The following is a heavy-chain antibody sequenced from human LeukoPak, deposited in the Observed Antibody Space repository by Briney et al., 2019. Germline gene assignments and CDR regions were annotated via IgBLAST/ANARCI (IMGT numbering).Heavy chain of an antibody. CDR1: CGSISSGDYY. CDR2: IYYIGNT. V-gene: IGHV4-30-4*01. Sequence: PSQTLSLTCTVSCGSISSGDYYWSWIRQPPGKGLEWIGYIYYIGNTFYSPSLKSRVTISVDTSKNQFSLKLSSVTAADTAVYYCASAYCGGDCTPYWYFDLWGRGTLVTVSS. D-gene: IGHD2-21*02. CDR3: ASAYCGGDCTPYWYFDL. J-gene: IGHJ2*01.